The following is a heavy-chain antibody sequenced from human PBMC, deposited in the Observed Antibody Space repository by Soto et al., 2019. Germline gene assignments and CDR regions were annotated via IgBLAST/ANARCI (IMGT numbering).Heavy chain of an antibody. CDR1: GFTFSSYA. CDR2: ISGSGGST. V-gene: IGHV3-23*01. CDR3: ATQKEAGYCSGGSCYSGVHFDY. Sequence: GGSLRLSCAASGFTFSSYAMSWVRQAPGKGLEWVSAISGSGGSTYYADSVKGRFTISRDNSKNTLYLQMNSLRAEDTAVYYCATQKEAGYCSGGSCYSGVHFDYWGQGTLVTVSS. D-gene: IGHD2-15*01. J-gene: IGHJ4*02.